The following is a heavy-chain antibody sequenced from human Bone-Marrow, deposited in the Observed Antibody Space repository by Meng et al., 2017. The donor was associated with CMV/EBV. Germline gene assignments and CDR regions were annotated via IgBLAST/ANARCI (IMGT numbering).Heavy chain of an antibody. J-gene: IGHJ5*02. V-gene: IGHV1-18*01. CDR3: ARDLQYCGSTSCYDDCFDP. D-gene: IGHD2-2*01. Sequence: ASVKVSCKASGYTFTDYGISWVRQAPGQGLEWMGWISAYNGDTNYARNLRGRVTTTTDTSTTTAYMELRSLRSDDTAVYYCARDLQYCGSTSCYDDCFDPWGQGTLVTFSS. CDR1: GYTFTDYG. CDR2: ISAYNGDT.